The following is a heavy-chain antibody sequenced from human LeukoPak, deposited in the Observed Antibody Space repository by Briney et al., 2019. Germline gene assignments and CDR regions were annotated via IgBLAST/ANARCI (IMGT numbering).Heavy chain of an antibody. CDR3: AKDVKVGATINFDY. CDR1: GFTFSNYV. J-gene: IGHJ4*02. D-gene: IGHD1-26*01. V-gene: IGHV3-23*01. Sequence: PGGSLRLSCAASGFTFSNYVMSWVRQAPGEGLEWVSSISGSGGTTYYEDSVKGRFTISRDNSKNTLYLQMNSLRAEDTAVYYCAKDVKVGATINFDYWGQGTLVTVSS. CDR2: ISGSGGTT.